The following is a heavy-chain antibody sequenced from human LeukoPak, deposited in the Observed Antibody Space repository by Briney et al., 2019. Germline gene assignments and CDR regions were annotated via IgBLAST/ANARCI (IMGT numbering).Heavy chain of an antibody. D-gene: IGHD3-10*01. J-gene: IGHJ4*02. CDR3: ARDRGHYGSGSSEYFFDY. Sequence: GSLRLSXAASGFTFSRHWMSWVRQTPGKGLEWVANIKPDGSEKYYVDSVKGQFTLSRDNAKKSLSLQMNSLRAEDTAVYYCARDRGHYGSGSSEYFFDYWGQGALVTVSS. CDR1: GFTFSRHW. CDR2: IKPDGSEK. V-gene: IGHV3-7*01.